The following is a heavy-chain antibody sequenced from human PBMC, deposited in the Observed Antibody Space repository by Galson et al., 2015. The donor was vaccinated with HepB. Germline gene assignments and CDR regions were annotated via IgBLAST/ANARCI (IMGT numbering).Heavy chain of an antibody. Sequence: CAISGDSVSSNSAAWNWIRQSPSRGLEWLGRTYYRSKWYNDYAVSVKSRITINPDTSKNQFSLQLNSVTPEDTAVYYCARSPSYGGSSRPGGFDYWGQGTLVTVSS. CDR1: GDSVSSNSAA. J-gene: IGHJ4*02. V-gene: IGHV6-1*01. CDR2: TYYRSKWYN. CDR3: ARSPSYGGSSRPGGFDY. D-gene: IGHD6-13*01.